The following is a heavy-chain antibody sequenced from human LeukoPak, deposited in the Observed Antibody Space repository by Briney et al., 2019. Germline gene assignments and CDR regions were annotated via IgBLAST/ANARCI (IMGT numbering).Heavy chain of an antibody. CDR2: ISSSSSYI. Sequence: GGSLRLSCAASGFTFSSYSMNWVRQAPGKGLEWVSSISSSSSYIYYADSVKGRFTISRDNSKNTLYLQMNSLRAEDTAVYYCAREYYYDSSGYSPSLVYWGQGTLVTVSS. D-gene: IGHD3-22*01. J-gene: IGHJ4*02. CDR1: GFTFSSYS. CDR3: AREYYYDSSGYSPSLVY. V-gene: IGHV3-21*01.